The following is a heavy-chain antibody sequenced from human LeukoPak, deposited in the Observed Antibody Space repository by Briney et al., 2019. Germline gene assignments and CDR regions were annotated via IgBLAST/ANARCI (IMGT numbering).Heavy chain of an antibody. J-gene: IGHJ5*02. CDR1: GYTFTGYY. D-gene: IGHD6-13*01. V-gene: IGHV1-2*02. CDR2: INPNSGRT. CDR3: ARTREYSSSWYFPPFDP. Sequence: GASVKVSCKASGYTFTGYYMHWVRQAPGQGLEWMGWINPNSGRTSYARNFQGRVIMTRDPSINTAYMELSGLTSNDTAVYYCARTREYSSSWYFPPFDPWGQGTLVTISS.